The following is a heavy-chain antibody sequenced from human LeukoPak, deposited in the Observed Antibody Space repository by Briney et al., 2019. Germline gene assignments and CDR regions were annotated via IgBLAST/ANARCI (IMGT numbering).Heavy chain of an antibody. Sequence: GRSLRLSCAASGFTFSSYSMNWVRQAPGKGLEWVSSISSSSSYIYYADSVKGRFTISRDNAKNSLYLQMNSLRAEDTAVYYRARGDYDFWSGYLCYFDYWGQGTLVTVSS. D-gene: IGHD3-3*01. V-gene: IGHV3-21*01. CDR2: ISSSSSYI. CDR1: GFTFSSYS. J-gene: IGHJ4*02. CDR3: ARGDYDFWSGYLCYFDY.